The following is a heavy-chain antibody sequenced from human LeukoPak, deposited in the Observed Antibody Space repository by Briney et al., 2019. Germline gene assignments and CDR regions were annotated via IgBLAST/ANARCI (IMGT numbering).Heavy chain of an antibody. J-gene: IGHJ3*02. CDR2: IYYSGST. D-gene: IGHD5-12*01. CDR3: ARDSGLEVARRAFDI. V-gene: IGHV4-39*07. Sequence: WIRQXRGKGLEWIESIYYSGSTYYNPSVKSRITISVHTSKNQFSLKLSSVTAADTAVYYCARDSGLEVARRAFDIWGQGTMVTVSS.